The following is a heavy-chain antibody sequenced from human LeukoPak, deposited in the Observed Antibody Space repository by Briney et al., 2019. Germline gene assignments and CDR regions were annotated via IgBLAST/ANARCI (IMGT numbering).Heavy chain of an antibody. CDR1: GGSISSGGYS. V-gene: IGHV4-31*03. CDR3: ARGEYYDFWSVIDY. D-gene: IGHD3-3*01. J-gene: IGHJ4*02. Sequence: PSETLSLTCTVSGGSISSGGYSWSWIRQHPGKGLEWIGYIYYSGSTYYNPSLKSRVTISVDTSKNQFSLKLSSVTAADTAVYYCARGEYYDFWSVIDYWGQGTLVTVSS. CDR2: IYYSGST.